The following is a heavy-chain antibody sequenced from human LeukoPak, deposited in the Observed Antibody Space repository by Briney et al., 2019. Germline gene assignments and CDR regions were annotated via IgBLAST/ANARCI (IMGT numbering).Heavy chain of an antibody. V-gene: IGHV1-2*02. Sequence: ASVKVSCKASGYTFTGYYMHWVRQAPGQGLEWMGWINPNSGGTNYAQKVQGRVTMTRDTSISTAYMELSRLRSDDTAVYYCAREYYYDSSGYYSPWFDPWGQGTLVTVSS. CDR1: GYTFTGYY. CDR2: INPNSGGT. J-gene: IGHJ5*02. D-gene: IGHD3-22*01. CDR3: AREYYYDSSGYYSPWFDP.